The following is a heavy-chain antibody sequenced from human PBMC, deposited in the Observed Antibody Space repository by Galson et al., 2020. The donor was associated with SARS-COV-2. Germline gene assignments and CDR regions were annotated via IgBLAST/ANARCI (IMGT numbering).Heavy chain of an antibody. V-gene: IGHV3-23*01. CDR3: AKDVLLWFRELFPGYYFDY. CDR1: GFTFSSYA. J-gene: IGHJ4*01. Sequence: GGSLRLSCAASGFTFSSYAMSWVRQAPGKGLEWVSAISGSGGSTYYADSVKGRFTISRDNSKNTLYLQMNSLRAEDTAVYYCAKDVLLWFRELFPGYYFDYWGQGTLVTVSS. D-gene: IGHD3-10*01. CDR2: ISGSGGST.